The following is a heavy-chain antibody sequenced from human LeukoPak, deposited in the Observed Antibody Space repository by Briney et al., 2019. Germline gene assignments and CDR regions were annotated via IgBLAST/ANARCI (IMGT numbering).Heavy chain of an antibody. CDR3: ARGRGYCSSTSCYFFGFDY. V-gene: IGHV3-7*03. D-gene: IGHD2-2*01. CDR1: GFTFSSYW. CDR2: IKQDGSEK. Sequence: GGSLRLSCAASGFTFSSYWMSWVRPAPGKGLEWVANIKQDGSEKYYVDSVKGRFTISRDNAKNSLYLQMNSLRAEDTAVYYCARGRGYCSSTSCYFFGFDYWGQGTLVTVSS. J-gene: IGHJ4*02.